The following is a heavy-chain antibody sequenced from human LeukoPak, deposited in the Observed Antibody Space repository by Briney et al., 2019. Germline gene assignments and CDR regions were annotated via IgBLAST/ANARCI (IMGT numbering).Heavy chain of an antibody. CDR2: FDPEDGET. J-gene: IGHJ5*02. Sequence: ASVKVSCKVSGYTLTELSMHWVRQAPGKGLEWMGGFDPEDGETIYAQKFQGRVTMTEDTSTDTAYMGLSSLRSEDTAVYYCATDMVRGVIFGRVETYAIFDPWGQGTLVTVSS. V-gene: IGHV1-24*01. D-gene: IGHD3-10*01. CDR1: GYTLTELS. CDR3: ATDMVRGVIFGRVETYAIFDP.